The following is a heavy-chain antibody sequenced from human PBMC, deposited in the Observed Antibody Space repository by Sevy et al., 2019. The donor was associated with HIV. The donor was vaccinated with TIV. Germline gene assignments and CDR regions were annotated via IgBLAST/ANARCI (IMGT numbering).Heavy chain of an antibody. CDR2: MNPNSGNT. V-gene: IGHV1-8*01. J-gene: IGHJ6*02. D-gene: IGHD6-19*01. CDR1: GYAFNNYD. Sequence: ASVKVPCKASGYAFNNYDINWVRQATGQGLEWMGWMNPNSGNTGFAQKFQDRVTMTRNTSISTAYMELSSLTSEDTAVYYCAAGIYTSAWSYYYHYTMDVWGQGTTVTVSS. CDR3: AAGIYTSAWSYYYHYTMDV.